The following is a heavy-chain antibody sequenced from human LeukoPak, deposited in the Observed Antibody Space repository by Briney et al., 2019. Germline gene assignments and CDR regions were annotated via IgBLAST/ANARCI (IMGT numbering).Heavy chain of an antibody. V-gene: IGHV3-30*04. CDR1: GFTFSSYA. CDR2: ISYDGSNK. Sequence: GRSLRLSCAASGFTFSSYAMHWVRQAPGKGLEWVAVISYDGSNKYYADSVKGRFTISRDNSKNTQYLQMNSLRAEDTAVYYCSSSSSVVYYYYMDVWGKGTTVTVSS. J-gene: IGHJ6*03. D-gene: IGHD6-6*01. CDR3: SSSSSVVYYYYMDV.